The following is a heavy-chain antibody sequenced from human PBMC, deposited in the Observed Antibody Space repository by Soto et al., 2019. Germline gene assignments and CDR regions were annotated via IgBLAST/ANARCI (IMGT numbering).Heavy chain of an antibody. CDR1: GDTVSSNSAT. V-gene: IGHV6-1*01. Sequence: PSRTLSLTCAISGDTVSSNSATWNWIRQSPSRGLEWLGRTYYRSQWYSDYALSVKSRITINPDTTKNQFSLHLNSVTPEDTAVYYFARHEQREADPFDYWGQGTLVTVS. CDR3: ARHEQREADPFDY. D-gene: IGHD6-19*01. CDR2: TYYRSQWYS. J-gene: IGHJ4*02.